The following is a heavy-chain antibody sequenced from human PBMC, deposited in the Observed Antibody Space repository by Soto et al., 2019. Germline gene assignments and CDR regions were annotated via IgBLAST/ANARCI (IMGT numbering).Heavy chain of an antibody. D-gene: IGHD2-21*01. Sequence: ASVKVSCKASGYTFSGYSITWVRQAPVQGLEWMGRISGYNGNTNYARTLRGRLTLTTDTSTSTAYMELRSLTSDDTAVYYCARDVFCGGAPACPDMDVWGQGTTVTVSS. CDR2: ISGYNGNT. J-gene: IGHJ6*02. V-gene: IGHV1-18*04. CDR3: ARDVFCGGAPACPDMDV. CDR1: GYTFSGYS.